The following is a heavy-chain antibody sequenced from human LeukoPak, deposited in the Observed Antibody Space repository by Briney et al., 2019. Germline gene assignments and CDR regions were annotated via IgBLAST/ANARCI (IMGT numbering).Heavy chain of an antibody. CDR1: GFTFSSYA. D-gene: IGHD3-22*01. CDR3: AKRKDTSGYYSAFDY. CDR2: ISGGGGST. Sequence: GGSLRLSCAASGFTFSSYAMSWVRQAPGKGLEWVSAISGGGGSTHYADSVKGRFTISRDNSKNTLYLQMNSLRAEDTAVYYCAKRKDTSGYYSAFDYWGQGTLVTVSS. V-gene: IGHV3-23*01. J-gene: IGHJ4*02.